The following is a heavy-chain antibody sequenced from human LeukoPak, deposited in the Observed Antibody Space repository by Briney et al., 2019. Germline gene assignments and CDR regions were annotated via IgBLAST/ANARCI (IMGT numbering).Heavy chain of an antibody. Sequence: SETLSLTCIVSGDSISNNYWSWIRQPAGKGLEWIGRIYTNGSTNYNPSLKSRVTMSVDTPTNLSSVKLTSVTAADTAVYYCAREAAAGTFYFDYWGQGTLVTVSS. V-gene: IGHV4-4*07. CDR1: GDSISNNY. CDR2: IYTNGST. CDR3: AREAAAGTFYFDY. J-gene: IGHJ4*02. D-gene: IGHD6-13*01.